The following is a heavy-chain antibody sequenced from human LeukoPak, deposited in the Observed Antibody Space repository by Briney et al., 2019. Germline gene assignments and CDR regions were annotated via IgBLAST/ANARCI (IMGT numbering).Heavy chain of an antibody. V-gene: IGHV1-18*04. J-gene: IGHJ6*03. CDR3: ARAAYDSSGYYYYYYYMDV. D-gene: IGHD3-22*01. CDR1: GYTFTGYY. CDR2: ISAYNGNT. Sequence: ASVKVSCKASGYTFTGYYMHWVRQAPGQGLEWMGWISAYNGNTNYAQKLQGRVTMTTDTSTSTAYMELRSLRSDDTAVYYCARAAYDSSGYYYYYYYMDVWGKGTTVTVSS.